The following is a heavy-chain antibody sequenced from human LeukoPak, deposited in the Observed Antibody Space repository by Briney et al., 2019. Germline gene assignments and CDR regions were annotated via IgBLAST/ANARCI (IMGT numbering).Heavy chain of an antibody. Sequence: TSGTLSLTCAVSGGSISSSNWWSWVRRPPGKGLEWIGEIYHSGSTNYNPSLKSRVTISVDKSKSQFSLKLSSVTAADTAVYYCARDKGSGSYHIAEYFQHWGQGTLVTVSS. J-gene: IGHJ1*01. CDR2: IYHSGST. CDR3: ARDKGSGSYHIAEYFQH. D-gene: IGHD1-26*01. CDR1: GGSISSSNW. V-gene: IGHV4-4*02.